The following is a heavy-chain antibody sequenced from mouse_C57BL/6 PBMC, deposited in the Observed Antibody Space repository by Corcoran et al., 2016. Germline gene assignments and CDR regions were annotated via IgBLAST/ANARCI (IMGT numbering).Heavy chain of an antibody. D-gene: IGHD1-1*01. J-gene: IGHJ4*01. CDR3: ARLCKLRDYYAMDY. V-gene: IGHV8-12*01. CDR2: IYWDDDK. CDR1: GFSLSTSGMG. Sequence: QVTLKESGPGILQSSQTLSLTCSFSGFSLSTSGMGVSWIRQPSGKGLEWLAHIYWDDDKRYNPSLKSRLTISKDTSRHQVFLKITSVDTADTATYYCARLCKLRDYYAMDYWCQGTSVTVSS.